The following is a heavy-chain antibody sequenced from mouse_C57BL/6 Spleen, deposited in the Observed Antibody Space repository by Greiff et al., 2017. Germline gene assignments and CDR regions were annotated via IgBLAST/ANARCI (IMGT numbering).Heavy chain of an antibody. V-gene: IGHV1-82*01. D-gene: IGHD2-3*01. CDR2: IYPGDGDT. CDR3: ARSYDGGGYAMDY. J-gene: IGHJ4*01. CDR1: GYAFSSSW. Sequence: VQLVESGPELVKPGASVKISCKASGYAFSSSWMNWVKQRPGKGLEWIGRIYPGDGDTNYNGKFKGKATLTADKSSSTAYMQLSSLTSEDAAVYLSARSYDGGGYAMDYWGQGTSVTVSS.